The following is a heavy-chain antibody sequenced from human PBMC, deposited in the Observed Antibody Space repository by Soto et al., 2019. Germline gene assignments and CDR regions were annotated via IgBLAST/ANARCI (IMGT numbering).Heavy chain of an antibody. Sequence: QVELKQSGPGLVRPSGTLSLTCRVSGTSVSSTYWWTWVRQSPGKGLEWIGEIYHNGITKYNPSLKSRVSLSVDKSNNQFSLKLTSVTAADTALYYCATVPPRIVLVRAEFPTWGQGTLVTVSS. J-gene: IGHJ4*02. V-gene: IGHV4-4*02. CDR3: ATVPPRIVLVRAEFPT. CDR2: IYHNGIT. CDR1: GTSVSSTYW. D-gene: IGHD2-21*01.